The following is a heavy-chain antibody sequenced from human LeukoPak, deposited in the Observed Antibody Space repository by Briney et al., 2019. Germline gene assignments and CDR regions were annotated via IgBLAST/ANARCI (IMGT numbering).Heavy chain of an antibody. D-gene: IGHD6-13*01. J-gene: IGHJ4*02. CDR2: IYYSGST. CDR1: GGSISSYY. CDR3: ASGDPIAAN. Sequence: SETLSLTCTVSGGSISSYYWSWIRQPPGKGLEWIGYIYYSGSTNYNPSLKSRVTISVDTSKNQFSLKLSSVTAADTAVYYSASGDPIAANWGQGTLVTVSS. V-gene: IGHV4-59*01.